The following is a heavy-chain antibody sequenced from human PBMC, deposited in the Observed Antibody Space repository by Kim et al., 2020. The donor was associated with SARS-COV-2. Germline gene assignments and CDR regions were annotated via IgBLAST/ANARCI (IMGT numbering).Heavy chain of an antibody. V-gene: IGHV3-15*01. CDR2: IRSKADGGAE. CDR1: GFTFRKVW. CDR3: TTDYERIGGLCDGETCVPASL. J-gene: IGHJ4*02. D-gene: IGHD2-21*01. Sequence: GGSLRLSCTASGFTFRKVWLSWVRQAPGKGLEWVGRIRSKADGGAEDHTAPVKGRFIISRDDTTDTIYLQMNGLTAEDTGIYPCTTDYERIGGLCDGETCVPASLWGQGTLVSVSA.